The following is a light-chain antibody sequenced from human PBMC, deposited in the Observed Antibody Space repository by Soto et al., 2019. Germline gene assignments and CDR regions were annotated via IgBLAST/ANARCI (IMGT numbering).Light chain of an antibody. Sequence: QSALTQPPSASGSPGQSVTISCTGGSNDVGGYNYVSWYQQHPGKAPKLMVYEVYKRPSGVPDGFSGSKSGNTASLTVSGLQAEDEADYYCSSYAGSSRLVAFGGGTKLTVL. CDR2: EVY. J-gene: IGLJ2*01. CDR3: SSYAGSSRLVA. CDR1: SNDVGGYNY. V-gene: IGLV2-8*01.